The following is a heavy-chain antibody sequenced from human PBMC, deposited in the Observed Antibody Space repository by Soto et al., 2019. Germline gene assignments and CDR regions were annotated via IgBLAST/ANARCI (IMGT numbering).Heavy chain of an antibody. Sequence: PSEPLSPTCTASGGSISSSSYYWGWIRQPPGTGLEWIGSIYYSGSTDDTPSLKRRVTISVDTSKNQFSLKLSSVTAAAPAVYYCARPYCGVDCSRSNGFDPWGQGTMLPVSS. CDR1: GGSISSSSYY. CDR2: IYYSGST. CDR3: ARPYCGVDCSRSNGFDP. D-gene: IGHD2-21*02. V-gene: IGHV4-39*01. J-gene: IGHJ5*02.